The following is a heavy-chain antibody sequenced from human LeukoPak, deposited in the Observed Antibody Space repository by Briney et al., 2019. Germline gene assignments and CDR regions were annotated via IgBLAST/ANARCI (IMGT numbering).Heavy chain of an antibody. V-gene: IGHV1-8*03. CDR1: GYTFTSYD. D-gene: IGHD2-8*02. CDR2: MNPNSGNT. J-gene: IGHJ4*02. Sequence: ASVKVSCKASGYTFTSYDINWVRQATGQGLEWMGWMNPNSGNTGYAQKFQGRVTITRNTSISTAYMELSSLGVDGTAVYYCARVLGYSTGYYYFDHWGQGTLVAVSS. CDR3: ARVLGYSTGYYYFDH.